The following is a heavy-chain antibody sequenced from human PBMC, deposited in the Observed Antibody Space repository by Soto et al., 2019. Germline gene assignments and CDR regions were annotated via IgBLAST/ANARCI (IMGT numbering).Heavy chain of an antibody. CDR3: ARHPPVGMVYAGGFDY. J-gene: IGHJ4*02. D-gene: IGHD2-8*01. Sequence: SETLSLTCTVSGGSISSSSYYWGWIRQPPGKGLEWIGSIYYSGSTYYNPSLKSRVTISVDTSKNQFSLKLSSVTAADTAVYYCARHPPVGMVYAGGFDYWGQGTLVTVSS. CDR2: IYYSGST. CDR1: GGSISSSSYY. V-gene: IGHV4-39*01.